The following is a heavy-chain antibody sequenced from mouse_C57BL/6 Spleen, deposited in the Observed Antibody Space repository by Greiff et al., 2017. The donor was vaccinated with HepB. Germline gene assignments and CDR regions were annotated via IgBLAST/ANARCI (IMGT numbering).Heavy chain of an antibody. Sequence: EVQRVESGPGLVKPSQSLSLTCSVTGYSITSGYYWNWIRQFPGNKLEWMGYISYDGSNNYNPSLKNRISITRDTSKNQFFLKLNSVTTEDTATYYCAREDLYYGNYDAMDYWGQGTSVTVSS. J-gene: IGHJ4*01. CDR3: AREDLYYGNYDAMDY. CDR1: GYSITSGYY. CDR2: ISYDGSN. V-gene: IGHV3-6*01. D-gene: IGHD2-1*01.